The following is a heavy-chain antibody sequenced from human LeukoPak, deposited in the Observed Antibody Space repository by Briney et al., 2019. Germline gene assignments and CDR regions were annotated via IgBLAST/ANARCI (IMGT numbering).Heavy chain of an antibody. CDR1: GYTFTSYG. CDR3: AREGSGYYYLDY. Sequence: ASVKVSCKASGYTFTSYGINWVRQAPGQGLEWMGWISAYNGNTNYAQKLQGRVTMTTDTSTSTAYMVLRSLRSDDTAVYYCAREGSGYYYLDYWGQGTLVTVSS. CDR2: ISAYNGNT. V-gene: IGHV1-18*01. D-gene: IGHD3-22*01. J-gene: IGHJ4*02.